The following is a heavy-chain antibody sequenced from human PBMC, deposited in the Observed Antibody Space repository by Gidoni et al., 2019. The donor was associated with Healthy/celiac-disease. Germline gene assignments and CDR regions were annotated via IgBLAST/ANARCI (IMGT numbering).Heavy chain of an antibody. CDR3: ARQEGVATLFPFYYGMDV. D-gene: IGHD5-12*01. V-gene: IGHV4-39*01. J-gene: IGHJ6*02. CDR2: IYYSGST. Sequence: IYYSGSTYYNPSLKSRVTISVDTSKNQFSLKLSSVTAADTAVYYCARQEGVATLFPFYYGMDVWGQGTTVTVSS.